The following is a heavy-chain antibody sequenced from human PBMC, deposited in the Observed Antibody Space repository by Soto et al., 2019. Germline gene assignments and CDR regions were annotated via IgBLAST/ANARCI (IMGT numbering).Heavy chain of an antibody. CDR3: ARVRLSSPLFYYYGMDV. Sequence: EVQLVESGGGLVQPGGSLRLSCAASGFTFSSYWMHWVRQAPGKGLVWVSRINSDGSSTSYADSVKGRFTISRDNAKNTLYLQMNSLRAEDTAVYYCARVRLSSPLFYYYGMDVWGQGTTVTVSS. V-gene: IGHV3-74*01. CDR1: GFTFSSYW. J-gene: IGHJ6*02. CDR2: INSDGSST.